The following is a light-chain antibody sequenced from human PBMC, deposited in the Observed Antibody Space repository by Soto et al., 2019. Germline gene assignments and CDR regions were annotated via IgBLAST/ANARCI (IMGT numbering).Light chain of an antibody. J-gene: IGKJ2*02. CDR3: QQYNNWWWT. Sequence: EIVMTQSPATLSVSPGERATLSCRASQSVSSNLAWYQQKPGQAPRLLIYGASTRATGIPARFSGSGSGTECTLTISRLQSEDFAVYYCQQYNNWWWTFGQGTKLEIK. V-gene: IGKV3-15*01. CDR2: GAS. CDR1: QSVSSN.